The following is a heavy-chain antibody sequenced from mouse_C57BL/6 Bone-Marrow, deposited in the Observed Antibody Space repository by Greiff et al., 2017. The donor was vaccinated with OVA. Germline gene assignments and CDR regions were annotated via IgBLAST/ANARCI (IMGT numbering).Heavy chain of an antibody. J-gene: IGHJ4*01. V-gene: IGHV3-6*01. Sequence: EVQRVESGPGLVKPSQSLSLTCSVTGYSITSGYYWNWIRQFPGNKLEWMGYISYDGSNNYNPSLKNRISITRDTSKNQFFLKLNSVTTEDTATYYCARDTTVVATDAMDYWGQGTSVTVSS. CDR1: GYSITSGYY. CDR2: ISYDGSN. D-gene: IGHD1-1*01. CDR3: ARDTTVVATDAMDY.